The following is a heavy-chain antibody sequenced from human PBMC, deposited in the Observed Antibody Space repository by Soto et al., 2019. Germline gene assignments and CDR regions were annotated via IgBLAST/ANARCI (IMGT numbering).Heavy chain of an antibody. V-gene: IGHV1-2*02. CDR3: ASSGGISFDS. CDR1: GYTFTGNY. J-gene: IGHJ4*02. Sequence: GSSVKVSCKASGYTFTGNYMHWVRQAPGQGLAGMGWINPNSGGTNYAQKIQGRVTMNREPSISPALLELRRLRSDDTAVYYCASSGGISFDSWGQGTLVTVS. CDR2: INPNSGGT. D-gene: IGHD2-15*01.